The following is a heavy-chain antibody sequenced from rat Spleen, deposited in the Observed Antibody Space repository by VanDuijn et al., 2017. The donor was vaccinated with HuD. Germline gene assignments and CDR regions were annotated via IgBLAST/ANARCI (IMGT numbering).Heavy chain of an antibody. CDR2: IWTGGST. CDR3: ALMYTTDYYHYYVMDA. CDR1: GYSITSSYR. V-gene: IGHV2-30*01. J-gene: IGHJ4*01. Sequence: VQLQESGPGLVKPSQSLSLTCSVTGYSITSSYRWNWIRKFPGNKLEWMGIIWTGGSTDYNSALKSRLSISRDTSRSQVFLKMNSLQTEDIATYYCALMYTTDYYHYYVMDAWGQGTSVTVSS. D-gene: IGHD1-6*01.